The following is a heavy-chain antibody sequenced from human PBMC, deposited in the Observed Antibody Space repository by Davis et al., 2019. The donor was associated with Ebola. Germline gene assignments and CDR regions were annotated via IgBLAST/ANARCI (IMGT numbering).Heavy chain of an antibody. Sequence: SETLSLTCTVSGGSISSYYWSWILQPPGTGLEWIGYIYYSGSTNYNPSLKSRLTISEDTSKNQFSLKLSSVTAADTDVYYCATSPRDHLLLSWGQGTTVTVSS. CDR3: ATSPRDHLLLS. V-gene: IGHV4-59*08. CDR1: GGSISSYY. J-gene: IGHJ6*02. D-gene: IGHD2-2*01. CDR2: IYYSGST.